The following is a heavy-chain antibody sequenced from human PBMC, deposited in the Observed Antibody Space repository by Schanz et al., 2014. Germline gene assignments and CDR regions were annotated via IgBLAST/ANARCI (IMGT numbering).Heavy chain of an antibody. J-gene: IGHJ4*02. D-gene: IGHD1-1*01. CDR2: INGDGSNT. Sequence: EVQLVESGGGLVQPGGSLRLSCGSSGFTFSPYWMHWVRQAPGKGLVWVSRINGDGSNTNYADSVKGRFTISRDNAKNTLYLQMNSLIAEDTAVYYCARDQGYPTSWHIFDLWGQGTLVTVSS. V-gene: IGHV3-74*01. CDR3: ARDQGYPTSWHIFDL. CDR1: GFTFSPYW.